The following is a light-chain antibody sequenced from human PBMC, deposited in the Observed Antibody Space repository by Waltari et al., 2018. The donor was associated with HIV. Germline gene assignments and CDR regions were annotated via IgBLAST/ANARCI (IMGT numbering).Light chain of an antibody. Sequence: QSALTQPRSVSGSPGQSVTISCTATSSDIGGYNYVSWYQQYPGKAPKLMIYGVSERPSGVPDRFSGSKSGNTASLTISGLQAEDETDYYCCSYAGSSWVFGGGTKLTVL. CDR1: SSDIGGYNY. J-gene: IGLJ3*02. CDR2: GVS. V-gene: IGLV2-11*01. CDR3: CSYAGSSWV.